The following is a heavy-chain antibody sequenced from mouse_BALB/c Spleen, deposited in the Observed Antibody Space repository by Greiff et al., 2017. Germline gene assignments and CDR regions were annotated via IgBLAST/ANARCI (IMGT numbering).Heavy chain of an antibody. CDR2: IWAGGST. Sequence: VQLQQSGPGLVAPSQSLSITCTVSGFSLTSYGVHWVRQPPGKGLEWLGVIWAGGSTNYNSALMSRLSISKDNSKSQVFLKMNSLQTDDTAMYYCARGSYYDYSWFAYWGQGTLVTVSA. V-gene: IGHV2-9*02. D-gene: IGHD2-4*01. J-gene: IGHJ3*01. CDR3: ARGSYYDYSWFAY. CDR1: GFSLTSYG.